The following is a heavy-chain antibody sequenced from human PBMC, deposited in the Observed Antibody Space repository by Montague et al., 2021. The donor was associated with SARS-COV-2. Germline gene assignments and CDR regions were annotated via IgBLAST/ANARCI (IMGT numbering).Heavy chain of an antibody. CDR1: AGSINNHY. CDR3: ARDYYDSTGLNWFDP. Sequence: SETLSLTCTVSAGSINNHYWSWIRQTPGKELEWIAYVYFSGTASYNPSLKSRVTISVDTSRNQFALKLTSVTAADTAVYYCARDYYDSTGLNWFDPWGQGLLVTVSS. J-gene: IGHJ5*02. D-gene: IGHD3-22*01. V-gene: IGHV4-59*11. CDR2: VYFSGTA.